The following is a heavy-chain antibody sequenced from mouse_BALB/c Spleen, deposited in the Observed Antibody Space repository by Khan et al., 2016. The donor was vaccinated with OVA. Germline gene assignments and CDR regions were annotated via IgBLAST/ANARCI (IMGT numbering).Heavy chain of an antibody. CDR3: ARSPYGNFAY. CDR2: ISSDGDYT. V-gene: IGHV5-9-3*01. CDR1: GFTFSTYA. D-gene: IGHD2-1*01. Sequence: EVELVESGGGLVKPGVSLKLSCAASGFTFSTYAMSWVRQTPEKRLEWVATISSDGDYTYYPDNVTGRFTISRDNAKNTLYLQMSSLRSEDTAMYYCARSPYGNFAYWGQGTLVTVSA. J-gene: IGHJ3*01.